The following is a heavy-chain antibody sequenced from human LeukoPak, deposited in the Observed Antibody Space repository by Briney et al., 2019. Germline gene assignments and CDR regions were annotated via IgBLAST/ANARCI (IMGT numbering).Heavy chain of an antibody. CDR1: GFTFSSYA. D-gene: IGHD6-19*01. J-gene: IGHJ4*02. CDR2: ISGSGGST. V-gene: IGHV3-23*01. Sequence: GGSLRLSCAASGFTFSSYAMSWVRQAPGKGLEWVSAISGSGGSTYYADSVKGRFTISRDNSKNTLYLQMNSLRAEDTAVYYCAKHSKYSSGWKPNFTFDYRGQGTLVTVSS. CDR3: AKHSKYSSGWKPNFTFDY.